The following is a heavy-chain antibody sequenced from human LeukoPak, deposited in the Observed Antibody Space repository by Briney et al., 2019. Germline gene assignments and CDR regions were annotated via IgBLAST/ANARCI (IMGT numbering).Heavy chain of an antibody. V-gene: IGHV3-23*01. Sequence: GGSLRLSCAASGFTFSTHAMTWVRQAPGKGLEWVSSIATGFDTYSADSVKGRFAISRDNSKNTLYLQMNNLRADDTALYYGARFPGFGSGTYRLDYWGQGTLVTVSS. CDR1: GFTFSTHA. CDR3: ARFPGFGSGTYRLDY. D-gene: IGHD3-10*01. CDR2: IATGFDT. J-gene: IGHJ4*02.